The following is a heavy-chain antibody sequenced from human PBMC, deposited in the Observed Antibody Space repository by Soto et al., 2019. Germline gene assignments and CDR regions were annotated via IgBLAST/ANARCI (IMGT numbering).Heavy chain of an antibody. V-gene: IGHV3-23*01. Sequence: GSLRLSCAASGFTFSSCAMSWVRQAPGKGLEWVSAVSVSGGTTYYADSVKGRFTISRDNSKNTLYLQMNSLRAEDTAVYYCAKEPRGYSNGPSDYWGQGTLVTVSS. D-gene: IGHD5-18*01. CDR3: AKEPRGYSNGPSDY. CDR1: GFTFSSCA. CDR2: VSVSGGTT. J-gene: IGHJ4*02.